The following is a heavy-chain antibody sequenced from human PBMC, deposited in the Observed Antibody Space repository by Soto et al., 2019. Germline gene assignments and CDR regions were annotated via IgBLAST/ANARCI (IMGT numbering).Heavy chain of an antibody. CDR1: GGTFSSYA. CDR3: ARGVHYDTSGYYYFY. D-gene: IGHD3-22*01. CDR2: IIPIFGTA. J-gene: IGHJ4*02. Sequence: ASVKVSCKASGGTFSSYAIDWVRQAPGQGFEWMGGIIPIFGTANYAQKFQGRITITADEPTSTAYMELRSLRSEDTAMYYCARGVHYDTSGYYYFYWGQGTLVTVSS. V-gene: IGHV1-69*13.